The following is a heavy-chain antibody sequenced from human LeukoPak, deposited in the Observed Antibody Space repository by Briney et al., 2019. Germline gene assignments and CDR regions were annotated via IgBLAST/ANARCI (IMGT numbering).Heavy chain of an antibody. V-gene: IGHV3-30*02. Sequence: GGSLRLSCAASGFTFSNYGMHWVRQAPGKGLEWVAFVRSDGGIKYYADSVKGRFTISRDNSRTTLHLQMNSLRAEDTAVYHCAKDLPAAYFDYWGQGALVTVSS. CDR2: VRSDGGIK. D-gene: IGHD2-2*01. CDR1: GFTFSNYG. CDR3: AKDLPAAYFDY. J-gene: IGHJ4*02.